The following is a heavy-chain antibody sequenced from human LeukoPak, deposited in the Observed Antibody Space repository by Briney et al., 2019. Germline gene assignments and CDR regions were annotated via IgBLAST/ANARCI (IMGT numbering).Heavy chain of an antibody. CDR3: ASLYGSGVNWFDP. V-gene: IGHV4-34*01. D-gene: IGHD2-15*01. Sequence: SETLSLTCAVYGGSFSGYYWSWIRQPPGKGLEWIGEINHSGSTNYNPSLKSRVTISADTSKNQFSLRLSSVTAADTAVYYCASLYGSGVNWFDPWGQGTLVTVSS. CDR1: GGSFSGYY. CDR2: INHSGST. J-gene: IGHJ5*02.